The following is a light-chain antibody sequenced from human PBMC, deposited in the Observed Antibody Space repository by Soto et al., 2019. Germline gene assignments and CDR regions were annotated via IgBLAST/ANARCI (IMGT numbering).Light chain of an antibody. V-gene: IGKV3-20*01. CDR3: QQYGSSPWT. J-gene: IGKJ1*01. CDR1: QSVSSSY. Sequence: ELVLPQSPGTLSLSPGESATVYCRASQSVSSSYLAWYQQNAGQAPRILIYGASSRATGIPDRFSGSESGTDFTLTISRLETEDFAVYYCQQYGSSPWTVGQGTKVEIK. CDR2: GAS.